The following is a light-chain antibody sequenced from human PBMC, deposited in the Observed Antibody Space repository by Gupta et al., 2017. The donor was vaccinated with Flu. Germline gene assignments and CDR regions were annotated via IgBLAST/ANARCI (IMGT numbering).Light chain of an antibody. Sequence: PYSLSASVGDRVTITCRASQSISSYLNWYQQKPGKAPKLLIYAASSLQSGVPSRFSGSGSGTDFTLTISSLQPEDFATYYCQQSDSTPITFGRGTKVEIK. J-gene: IGKJ4*01. CDR2: AAS. CDR3: QQSDSTPIT. CDR1: QSISSY. V-gene: IGKV1-39*01.